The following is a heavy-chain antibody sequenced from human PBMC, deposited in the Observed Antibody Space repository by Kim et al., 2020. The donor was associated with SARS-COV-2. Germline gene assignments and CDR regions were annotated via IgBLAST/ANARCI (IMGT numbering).Heavy chain of an antibody. Sequence: LKSRGTISVDTSKNQFSLKLSSVTAADTAVYYCARQGRITMVRGVTPFDYWGQGTLVTVSS. CDR3: ARQGRITMVRGVTPFDY. V-gene: IGHV4-39*01. J-gene: IGHJ4*02. D-gene: IGHD3-10*01.